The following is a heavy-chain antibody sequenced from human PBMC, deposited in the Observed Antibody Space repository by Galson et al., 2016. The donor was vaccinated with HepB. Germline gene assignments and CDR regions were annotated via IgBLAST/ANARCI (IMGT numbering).Heavy chain of an antibody. V-gene: IGHV3-23*01. CDR3: AKDGGYCSDATCYYRNS. CDR1: GFTFSSYA. Sequence: SLRLSCAASGFTFSSYAMSWVRQAPGKGLEWVSTITGSGGWIQYADSVKGRLITSRDNSKNTLYLQLNSRRAEDTAVYYCAKDGGYCSDATCYYRNSWGQGTLVTVPS. J-gene: IGHJ4*02. CDR2: ITGSGGWI. D-gene: IGHD2-15*01.